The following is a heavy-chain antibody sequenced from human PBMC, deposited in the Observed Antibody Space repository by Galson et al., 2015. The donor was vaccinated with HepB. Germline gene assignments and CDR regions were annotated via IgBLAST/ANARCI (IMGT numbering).Heavy chain of an antibody. CDR1: GFTFSSYG. CDR2: ISYDGSNK. J-gene: IGHJ3*02. Sequence: SLRLSCAASGFTFSSYGMHWVRQAPGKGLEWVAVISYDGSNKYYADSVKGRFTISRDNSKNTLYLQMNSLRAEDTAVYYCAKQRRAGELFFLFAFDIWGQGTMVTVSS. V-gene: IGHV3-30*18. CDR3: AKQRRAGELFFLFAFDI. D-gene: IGHD3-10*01.